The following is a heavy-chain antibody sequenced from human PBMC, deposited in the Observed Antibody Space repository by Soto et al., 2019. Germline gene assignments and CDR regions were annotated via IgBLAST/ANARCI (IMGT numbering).Heavy chain of an antibody. J-gene: IGHJ4*02. CDR1: GFTFSSYA. V-gene: IGHV3-30-3*01. CDR2: ISYDGSNK. CDR3: ARDVPPPRFSEWFGEFSYYFDY. Sequence: PGGSLRLSCAASGFTFSSYAMHWVRQAPGKGLEWVAVISYDGSNKYYADSVKGRFTISRDNSKNTLYLQMNSLRAEDTAVYYCARDVPPPRFSEWFGEFSYYFDYWGQGTLVTVSS. D-gene: IGHD3-10*01.